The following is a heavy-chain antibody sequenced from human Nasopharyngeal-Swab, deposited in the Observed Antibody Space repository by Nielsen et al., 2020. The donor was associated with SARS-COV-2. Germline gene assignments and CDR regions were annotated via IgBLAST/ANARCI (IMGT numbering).Heavy chain of an antibody. CDR1: GFTFSDYY. Sequence: GESLKISCAASGFTFSDYYMSWIRQAPGKGLEWVSYISSSGSTIYYADSVKGRFTISRDNAKNSLYLQMNSLRAEDTAVYYCARDQYYDSSGYYYYGMDVWGQGTTATVSS. D-gene: IGHD3-22*01. J-gene: IGHJ6*02. CDR3: ARDQYYDSSGYYYYGMDV. CDR2: ISSSGSTI. V-gene: IGHV3-11*04.